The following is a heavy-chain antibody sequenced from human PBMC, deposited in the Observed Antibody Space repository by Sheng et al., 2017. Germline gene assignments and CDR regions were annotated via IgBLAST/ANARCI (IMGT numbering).Heavy chain of an antibody. CDR2: ISAYNGDT. CDR3: ARDPSNTSGWNAYFDS. J-gene: IGHJ4*02. D-gene: IGHD6-19*01. Sequence: QVQLVQSGAEVKKPGASVKVSCKASGYTFNHHGITWVRQAPGQGLEWMGWISAYNGDTHYAQNFQGRVTMTTETPTSTAYMELRNLRPDDTAMYFCARDPSNTSGWNAYFDSWGQGTLVTVSS. CDR1: GYTFNHHG. V-gene: IGHV1-18*01.